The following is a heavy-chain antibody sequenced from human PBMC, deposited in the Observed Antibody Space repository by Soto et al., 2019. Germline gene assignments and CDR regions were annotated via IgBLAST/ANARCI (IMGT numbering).Heavy chain of an antibody. Sequence: GGSLRLSCAASGFTVSSNHMSWVRQAPGKGLEWVSVIYSGGSTYYADSVKGRFTISRDNSKNTLYLQMNSLRAEDTAVYYCARVWLQMVVDPWGQGTLVTVSS. CDR3: ARVWLQMVVDP. V-gene: IGHV3-53*01. D-gene: IGHD5-12*01. CDR2: IYSGGST. J-gene: IGHJ5*02. CDR1: GFTVSSNH.